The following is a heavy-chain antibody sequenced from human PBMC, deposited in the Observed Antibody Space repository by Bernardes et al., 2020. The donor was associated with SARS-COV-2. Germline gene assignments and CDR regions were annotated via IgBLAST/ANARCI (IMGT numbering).Heavy chain of an antibody. V-gene: IGHV4-34*01. D-gene: IGHD6-13*01. CDR3: ARGRSRVIAAAVRGGIYYYYGMDV. J-gene: IGHJ6*02. CDR1: GGSFSGYY. Sequence: SETLSLTCAVYGGSFSGYYWSWIRQPPGKGLEWIGEINHSGSTNYNPSLKSRVTISVDTSKNQFSLKLSSVTAADTAVYYCARGRSRVIAAAVRGGIYYYYGMDVWGQGTTVTVSS. CDR2: INHSGST.